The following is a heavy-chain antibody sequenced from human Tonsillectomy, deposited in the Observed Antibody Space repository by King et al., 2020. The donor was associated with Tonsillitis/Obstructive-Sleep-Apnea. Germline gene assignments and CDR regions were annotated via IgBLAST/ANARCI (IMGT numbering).Heavy chain of an antibody. J-gene: IGHJ4*02. CDR2: ISGSGSST. CDR1: RFTFSSYA. V-gene: IGHV3-23*04. CDR3: AKDPYGAYVRAPDY. D-gene: IGHD4/OR15-4a*01. Sequence: QLVQSGGGLVQPGGSLRLSCAAPRFTFSSYAMSWVRQAPGKGLEWVSSISGSGSSTYYGDPVKGRFTISRDNAKNTLYLQLNSLRAEDTAVYYCAKDPYGAYVRAPDYWGQGTLVTVSS.